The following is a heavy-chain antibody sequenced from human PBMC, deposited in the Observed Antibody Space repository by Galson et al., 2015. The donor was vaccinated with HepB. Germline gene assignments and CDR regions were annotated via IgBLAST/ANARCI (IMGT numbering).Heavy chain of an antibody. D-gene: IGHD3-22*01. CDR3: ARDHDAYYYDSGGYYVRGAFDI. V-gene: IGHV3-21*01. CDR2: ISSSSSYI. Sequence: SLRHSCAASGFTFSSYSMNWVRQAPGKGLEWVSSISSSSSYIYYADSVKGRFTISRDNAKNSLYLQMNSLRAEDTAVYYCARDHDAYYYDSGGYYVRGAFDIWGQGTMVTVSS. J-gene: IGHJ3*02. CDR1: GFTFSSYS.